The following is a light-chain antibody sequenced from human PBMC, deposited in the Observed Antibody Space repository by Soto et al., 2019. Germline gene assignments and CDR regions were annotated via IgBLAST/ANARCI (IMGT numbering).Light chain of an antibody. CDR3: QQYNRFPYT. Sequence: DIQMTQSPSTLSASVGDRVTITCRASQSISDWLVWYQQRSGKAPKLLIYKASSLQSGVPPRFSGSGSGTEFTLTISSLQTDDFATYYCQQYNRFPYTFGQGTKLEIK. J-gene: IGKJ2*01. CDR2: KAS. V-gene: IGKV1-5*03. CDR1: QSISDW.